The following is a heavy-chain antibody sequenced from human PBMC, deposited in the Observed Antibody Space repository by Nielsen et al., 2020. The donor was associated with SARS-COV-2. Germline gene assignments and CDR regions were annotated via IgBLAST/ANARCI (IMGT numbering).Heavy chain of an antibody. CDR2: INWNGGST. Sequence: GGSLRLSCAASGFTFDDYGMSWVRQAPGKGLEWVSGINWNGGSTGYADSVKGRFTISRDNAKNSLYLQMNSLRAEDTALYYCATNGGPWIQLPFDYWGQGTLVTVSS. J-gene: IGHJ4*02. CDR3: ATNGGPWIQLPFDY. CDR1: GFTFDDYG. D-gene: IGHD5-18*01. V-gene: IGHV3-20*04.